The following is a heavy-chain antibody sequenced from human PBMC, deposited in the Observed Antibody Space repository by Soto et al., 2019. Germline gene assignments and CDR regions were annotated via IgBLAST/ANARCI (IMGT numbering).Heavy chain of an antibody. CDR2: IWYDGSNK. CDR1: GFTFSSYG. J-gene: IGHJ4*02. CDR3: AREAGRRYYFDY. V-gene: IGHV3-33*01. Sequence: GGSLRLSCAASGFTFSSYGMHWVRQAPGKGLEWVAVIWYDGSNKYYADSVKGPFTISRDNSKNTLYLQMNSLRAEDTAVYYCAREAGRRYYFDYWGQGTLVTVSS. D-gene: IGHD1-26*01.